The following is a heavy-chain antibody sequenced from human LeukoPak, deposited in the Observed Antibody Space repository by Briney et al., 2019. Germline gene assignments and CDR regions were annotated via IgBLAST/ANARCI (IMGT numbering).Heavy chain of an antibody. CDR2: ISIKANSYAT. CDR3: TSVLPGYSSGWFD. V-gene: IGHV3-73*01. D-gene: IGHD6-19*01. J-gene: IGHJ4*02. CDR1: GFSFRGSA. Sequence: PGGSLRLSCAASGFSFRGSAMQWARQSFGNGIECVSGISIKANSYATAYAASVKGRFTISRDDSKNTAYLQMNSLKAEDTAVYYCTSVLPGYSSGWFDWGQGTLVTVSS.